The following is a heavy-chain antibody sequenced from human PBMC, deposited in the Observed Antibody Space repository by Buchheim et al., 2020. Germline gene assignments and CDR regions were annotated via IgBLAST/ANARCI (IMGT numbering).Heavy chain of an antibody. J-gene: IGHJ6*03. CDR1: GFTFRRYG. CDR2: IAYDGSNK. CDR3: ARSPTPLYSSGVLDV. D-gene: IGHD6-25*01. Sequence: QVQLVESGGGVVQPGKSLRLSCAASGFTFRRYGMHWVRQAPDKGLGWVAVIAYDGSNKYYEDSVEGRFTISRDNSKNTVFLQMNSLRIEDTAVYYCARSPTPLYSSGVLDVWGKGTT. V-gene: IGHV3-30*03.